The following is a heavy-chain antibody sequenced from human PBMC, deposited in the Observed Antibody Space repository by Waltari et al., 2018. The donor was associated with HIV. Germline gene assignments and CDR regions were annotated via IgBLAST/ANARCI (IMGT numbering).Heavy chain of an antibody. J-gene: IGHJ4*02. CDR1: GFTFSSYG. CDR3: AKDRQKIGYYYILTGYLDY. Sequence: QVQLVESGGGVVQPRRSLRLSCAASGFTFSSYGKHWVSQAPGKGLEWVAVISHDGSNKYYADSLNGRFTISRDNSKNTLYLQMNSLRAEDTAVYYCAKDRQKIGYYYILTGYLDYWGQRTLVTVSS. V-gene: IGHV3-30*18. D-gene: IGHD3-9*01. CDR2: ISHDGSNK.